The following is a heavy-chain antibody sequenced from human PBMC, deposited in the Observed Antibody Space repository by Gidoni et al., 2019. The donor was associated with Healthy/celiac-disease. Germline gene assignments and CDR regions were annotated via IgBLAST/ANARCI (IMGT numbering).Heavy chain of an antibody. J-gene: IGHJ6*02. CDR3: ASARFLEADYYYYGMDV. V-gene: IGHV1-3*01. CDR2: INAGNGNT. CDR1: GYTFTSYA. D-gene: IGHD3-3*01. Sequence: QVQLVQSGAEVKKPGASVKVSCKASGYTFTSYAMHWVRQAPGQRLEWMGWINAGNGNTKYSQKFQGRVTITRDTSASTAYMELSSLRSEDTAVYYCASARFLEADYYYYGMDVWGQGTTVTVSS.